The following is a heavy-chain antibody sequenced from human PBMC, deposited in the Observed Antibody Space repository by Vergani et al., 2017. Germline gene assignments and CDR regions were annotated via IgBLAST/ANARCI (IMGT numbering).Heavy chain of an antibody. V-gene: IGHV5-51*01. CDR2: IYPGDSDT. D-gene: IGHD2-2*01. J-gene: IGHJ6*02. CDR1: GYSFTSYW. CDR3: AGHLVSNPASMRYYYGMDV. Sequence: EVQLVQSGAEVKKPGESLKISCKGSGYSFTSYWIGWVRQMPGKGLEWMGIIYPGDSDTRYSPSFQGQVTISADKSISTAYLQWSSLKASDTAMYYCAGHLVSNPASMRYYYGMDVWGQGTTVTVSS.